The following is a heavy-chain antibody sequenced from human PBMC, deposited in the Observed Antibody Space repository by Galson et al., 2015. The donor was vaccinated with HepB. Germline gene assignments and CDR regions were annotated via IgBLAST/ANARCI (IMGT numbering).Heavy chain of an antibody. Sequence: SLRLSCAASGFTVNTRMSWFRQAPGQGLEWVSVIYGRGNTYYADPVKGRFTISRDQAKTTLYRQMTSLGAEDTAMYYCAREREGNPEAEFWGQGPLVTVSS. J-gene: IGHJ4*02. D-gene: IGHD5-24*01. CDR1: GFTVNTR. CDR3: AREREGNPEAEF. V-gene: IGHV3-53*01. CDR2: IYGRGNT.